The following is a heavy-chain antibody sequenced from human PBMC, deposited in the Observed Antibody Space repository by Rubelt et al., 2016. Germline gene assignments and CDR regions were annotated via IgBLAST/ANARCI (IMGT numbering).Heavy chain of an antibody. V-gene: IGHV5-51*01. J-gene: IGHJ4*02. Sequence: EVQLVQPGAEVKKPGESLKISCKGSGYSFSNYWIAWVRQMPGKGLEWMGIIYPGDSDTRYSPSCQGQFAISADKSSSTAYLQWSSLEASDTAMYYCARIVGAFYYFDYWGQGTLVTVSS. D-gene: IGHD1-26*01. CDR2: IYPGDSDT. CDR3: ARIVGAFYYFDY. CDR1: GYSFSNYW.